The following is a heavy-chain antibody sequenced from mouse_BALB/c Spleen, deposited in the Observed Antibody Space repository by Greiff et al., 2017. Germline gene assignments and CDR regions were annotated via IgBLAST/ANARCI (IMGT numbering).Heavy chain of an antibody. CDR1: GYSITSDYA. J-gene: IGHJ4*01. CDR2: ISYSGST. D-gene: IGHD1-1*01. V-gene: IGHV3-2*02. CDR3: ARSNYYGSSYYAMDY. Sequence: VQLKESGPGLVKPSQSLSLTCTVTGYSITSDYAWNWIRQFPGNKLEWMGYISYSGSTSYNPSLKSRISITRDTSKNQFFLQLNSVTTEETATYYCARSNYYGSSYYAMDYWGQGTSVTVSS.